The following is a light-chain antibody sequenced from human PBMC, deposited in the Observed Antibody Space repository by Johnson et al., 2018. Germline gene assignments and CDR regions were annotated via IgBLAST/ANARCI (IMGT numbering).Light chain of an antibody. CDR1: SSNIGNNY. V-gene: IGLV1-51*02. J-gene: IGLJ1*01. CDR2: ENN. Sequence: QSVLTQPPSVSAAPGQKVTISCSGSSSNIGNNYVSWYQQLQGTAPKLLIYENNKRPSGIPDRFSGSKSGTSATLGITGLQTGDEADYYCGTWDSSLSAVNVFGTGTQVTVL. CDR3: GTWDSSLSAVNV.